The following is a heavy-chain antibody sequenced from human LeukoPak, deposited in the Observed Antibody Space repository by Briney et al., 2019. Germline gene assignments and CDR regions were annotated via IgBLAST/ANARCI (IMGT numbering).Heavy chain of an antibody. V-gene: IGHV1-46*01. CDR2: INPSGGST. J-gene: IGHJ4*02. Sequence: ASVKVSCKASGYTSTSYYMHWVRQAPGQGLEWMGIINPSGGSTSYAQKFQGRVTTTRDTSTSTVYMELSSLRSEDTAVYYCARDLSGVVGYWGQGTLVTVSS. CDR3: ARDLSGVVGY. D-gene: IGHD6-19*01. CDR1: GYTSTSYY.